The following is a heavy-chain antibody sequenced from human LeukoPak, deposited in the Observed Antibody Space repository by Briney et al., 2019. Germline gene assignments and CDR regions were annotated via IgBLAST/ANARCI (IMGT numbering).Heavy chain of an antibody. Sequence: GESLKISCKGSGYSFTSYWIGWVRQMPGKGLEWMGIIYPGDSDTRYSPSFQGQVTISADKSISTAYLQWSSLKASDTAMYYCARSNRNDLRPLYFDYWGPGTLVPVFS. D-gene: IGHD1-1*01. V-gene: IGHV5-51*01. CDR1: GYSFTSYW. J-gene: IGHJ4*02. CDR3: ARSNRNDLRPLYFDY. CDR2: IYPGDSDT.